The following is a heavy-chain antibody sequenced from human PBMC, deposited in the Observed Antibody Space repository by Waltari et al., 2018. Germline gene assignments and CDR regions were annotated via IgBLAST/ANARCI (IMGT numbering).Heavy chain of an antibody. V-gene: IGHV3-30*02. CDR3: AKDMAVAGTGDDY. CDR2: IRYDGSNK. Sequence: QVQLVESGGGVVQPGGSLRLSCAASGFTFSSYGMHWVRQAPGKGLEWVAFIRYDGSNKYYADSVKGRFTISRDKSKNTLYLQMNNLRAEDTAVYYCAKDMAVAGTGDDYWGQGTLVTVSS. CDR1: GFTFSSYG. J-gene: IGHJ4*02. D-gene: IGHD6-19*01.